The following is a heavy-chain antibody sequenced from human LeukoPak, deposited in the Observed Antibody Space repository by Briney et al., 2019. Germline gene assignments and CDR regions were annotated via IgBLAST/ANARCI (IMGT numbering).Heavy chain of an antibody. CDR1: GGSISSGSDY. D-gene: IGHD3-10*02. CDR2: IYASGST. Sequence: PSQTLSLTCTVSGGSISSGSDYWNWIRQPAGKGLEWIGRIYASGSTNYNPSLNSRVTISVDTSKNQFSLKLSSVTAADTAVYYCARDPGTIFGSRYSRMDVWGQGTTVTVSS. J-gene: IGHJ6*02. V-gene: IGHV4-61*02. CDR3: ARDPGTIFGSRYSRMDV.